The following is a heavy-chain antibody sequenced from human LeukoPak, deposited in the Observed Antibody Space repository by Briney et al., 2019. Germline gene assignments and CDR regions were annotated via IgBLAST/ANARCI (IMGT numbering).Heavy chain of an antibody. Sequence: GGSLRLSCAASGFTFSSYSMNWVRQAPGKGLEWVSYISSRSSTIYYADSVKGRFTISRDNAKNSLYLQMNSLRAEDTAVYYCAREGGGWYNYWGQGTLVTVSS. CDR2: ISSRSSTI. J-gene: IGHJ4*02. D-gene: IGHD6-19*01. CDR1: GFTFSSYS. V-gene: IGHV3-48*01. CDR3: AREGGGWYNY.